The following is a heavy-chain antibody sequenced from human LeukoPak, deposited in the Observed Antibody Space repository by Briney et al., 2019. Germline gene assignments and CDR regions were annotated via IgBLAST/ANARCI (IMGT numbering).Heavy chain of an antibody. Sequence: GGSLRLSCAASGFTFSNYWMNWVRQAPGKGLEWVANIKQDGSAKYYVDSVKGRFTISRDSAKNSLYLQMNSLRAEDTAVYYCARGSPTTPKGYWGQGTLVTVSS. CDR2: IKQDGSAK. D-gene: IGHD1-26*01. CDR1: GFTFSNYW. J-gene: IGHJ4*02. CDR3: ARGSPTTPKGY. V-gene: IGHV3-7*01.